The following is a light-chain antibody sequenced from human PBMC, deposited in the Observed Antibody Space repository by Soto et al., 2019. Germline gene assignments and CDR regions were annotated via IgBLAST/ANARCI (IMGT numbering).Light chain of an antibody. CDR2: VNSDGSH. Sequence: QLVLTQSPSASASLGASVKLTCTLSSRHNTNAIAWHQQQPKKGPRFLMKVNSDGSHFKGDGIPDRFSGSSSGAERYLTISSLQSEDEADYYCQAWATGIHIFGGGTKVNVL. CDR3: QAWATGIHI. V-gene: IGLV4-69*01. CDR1: SRHNTNA. J-gene: IGLJ2*01.